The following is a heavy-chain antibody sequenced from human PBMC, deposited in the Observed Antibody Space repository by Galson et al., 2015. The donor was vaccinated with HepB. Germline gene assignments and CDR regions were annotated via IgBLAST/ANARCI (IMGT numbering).Heavy chain of an antibody. V-gene: IGHV3-30-3*01. J-gene: IGHJ6*02. CDR3: VLLEEMATIGGYGMDV. D-gene: IGHD5-24*01. CDR1: GFTFSSYA. Sequence: SLRLSCAASGFTFSSYAMHWVRQAPGKGLEWVAVISYDGSNKYYADSVKGRFTISRDNSKNTLYLQMNSLRAEDTAVYYCVLLEEMATIGGYGMDVWGQGTPVTVSS. CDR2: ISYDGSNK.